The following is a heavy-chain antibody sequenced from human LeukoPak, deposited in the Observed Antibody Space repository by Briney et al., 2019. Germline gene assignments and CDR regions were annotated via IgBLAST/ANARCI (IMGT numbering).Heavy chain of an antibody. J-gene: IGHJ2*01. CDR2: IIPIFGTA. D-gene: IGHD4-17*01. Sequence: GASVTVSCKASGGTFSSYAISWVRQAPGQGLEWMGGIIPIFGTANYAQKFQGRVTITADESTSTAYMELSSLRSEDTAVYYCARADPGDFKVVGWYFDLWGRGTLVTVSS. V-gene: IGHV1-69*13. CDR3: ARADPGDFKVVGWYFDL. CDR1: GGTFSSYA.